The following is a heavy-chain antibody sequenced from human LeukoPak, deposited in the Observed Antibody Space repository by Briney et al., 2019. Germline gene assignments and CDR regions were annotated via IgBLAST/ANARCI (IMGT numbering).Heavy chain of an antibody. J-gene: IGHJ4*02. V-gene: IGHV3-23*01. CDR3: AEDQLRYYDSSGYYRL. CDR2: IVGSGDST. CDR1: GFTVSGHP. Sequence: GGSLRLSCAASGFTVSGHPMSWVRQAPGEGPEWVSAIVGSGDSTYYADSVKGRFTISRDNSKNTLYLQMNSLRAEDTAVYYCAEDQLRYYDSSGYYRLWGQGALVTVSS. D-gene: IGHD3-22*01.